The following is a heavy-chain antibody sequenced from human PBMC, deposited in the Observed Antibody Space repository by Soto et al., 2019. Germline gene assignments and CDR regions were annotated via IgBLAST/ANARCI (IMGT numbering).Heavy chain of an antibody. CDR1: GYTFTSYA. J-gene: IGHJ6*02. CDR3: AKDFDYYYYAMDV. CDR2: INAGNGNT. Sequence: QVQLVQSGAEMKKPGASVRVSCKASGYTFTSYAIHWVRQAPGQTLEWMGWINAGNGNTKYSEKFQGRVTITRDTSASTAYMGVSRLISEDTAVYYCAKDFDYYYYAMDVWGQGTTVTVSS. V-gene: IGHV1-3*01. D-gene: IGHD3-3*01.